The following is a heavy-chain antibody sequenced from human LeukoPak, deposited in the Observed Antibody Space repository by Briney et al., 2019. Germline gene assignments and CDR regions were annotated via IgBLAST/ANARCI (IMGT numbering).Heavy chain of an antibody. D-gene: IGHD5-12*01. CDR3: AREPTSGREPTSGRPLDY. Sequence: SETLSLTCTVSGGSISGYFWSWIRQPAGRGLEWIGRIYSSGSNNYNPSLKSRVTMSLDTSKNHLSLNLSSVTAADTAVYYCAREPTSGREPTSGRPLDYWGQGTLVTVSS. CDR2: IYSSGSN. J-gene: IGHJ4*02. V-gene: IGHV4-4*07. CDR1: GGSISGYF.